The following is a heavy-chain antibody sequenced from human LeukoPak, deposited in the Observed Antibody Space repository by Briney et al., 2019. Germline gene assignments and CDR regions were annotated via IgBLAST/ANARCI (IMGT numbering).Heavy chain of an antibody. V-gene: IGHV4-30-2*01. Sequence: PSQTLSLTCAVSGGSISSGGYSWSWIRQPPGKGLEWIGYIYHSGSTYYNPSLKSRVTISVDRSKNQFSLKLSSVTAADTAVYYCARAFYDILTGYLYHDPWGQGTLVTVSS. J-gene: IGHJ5*02. CDR3: ARAFYDILTGYLYHDP. D-gene: IGHD3-9*01. CDR1: GGSISSGGYS. CDR2: IYHSGST.